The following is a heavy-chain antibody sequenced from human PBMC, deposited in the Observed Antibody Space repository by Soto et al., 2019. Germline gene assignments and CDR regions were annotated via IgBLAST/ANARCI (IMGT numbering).Heavy chain of an antibody. CDR1: GLTFRSYW. J-gene: IGHJ4*02. Sequence: EVQLVESGGGLVQPGESLRLSCAASGLTFRSYWMHWVRQAPGKGLVWVSRINTDGSVAMYVDSVKGRFTISRDNAKNTLYLHMNSLRAEDTAVYYCVRDTQLWLLDSWGQGTLVTVSS. CDR2: INTDGSVA. CDR3: VRDTQLWLLDS. V-gene: IGHV3-74*03. D-gene: IGHD2-21*01.